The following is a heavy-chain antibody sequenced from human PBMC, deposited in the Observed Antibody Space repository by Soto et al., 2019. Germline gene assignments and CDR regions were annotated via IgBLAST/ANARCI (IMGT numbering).Heavy chain of an antibody. CDR3: ARDGSGYRSRASPMDV. CDR2: IIPIFGTA. Sequence: QVQLVQSGAEVKKPGSSVKVSCKASGDTFSSYAISWVRQAPGQGLEWMGGIIPIFGTANYAKKFQGRVTITADESTSTAYMELSSLRSEDTAVDYCARDGSGYRSRASPMDVWGQGTTVTVSS. D-gene: IGHD3-22*01. V-gene: IGHV1-69*01. CDR1: GDTFSSYA. J-gene: IGHJ6*02.